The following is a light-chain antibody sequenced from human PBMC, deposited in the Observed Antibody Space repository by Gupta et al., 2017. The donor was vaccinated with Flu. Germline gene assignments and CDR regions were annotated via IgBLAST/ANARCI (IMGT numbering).Light chain of an antibody. V-gene: IGKV2-28*01. CDR1: QSLLDSNGNNY. CDR3: RQCLQAWT. J-gene: IGKJ1*01. Sequence: PVTPGEPASISCRSSQSLLDSNGNNYLHWYPQKPGQSPQLLIYLGSTRAPGGPDRFSSSGSGTDFTRKISSGEAEDVGVYYCRQCLQAWTFGQGTNVEIK. CDR2: LGS.